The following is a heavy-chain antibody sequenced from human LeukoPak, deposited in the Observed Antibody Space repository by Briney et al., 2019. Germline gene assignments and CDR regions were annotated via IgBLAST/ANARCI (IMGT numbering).Heavy chain of an antibody. Sequence: ASVKVSCKASGYTFTGYYMHWVRQAPGQGLVWMGRINPNSGGTNYAQKFQGRVTMTRDTSISTAYMELSRLRSDDTAVYYCASLWSGYYGMDVWGQGTTVTVSS. D-gene: IGHD3-3*01. CDR3: ASLWSGYYGMDV. V-gene: IGHV1-2*06. CDR1: GYTFTGYY. J-gene: IGHJ6*02. CDR2: INPNSGGT.